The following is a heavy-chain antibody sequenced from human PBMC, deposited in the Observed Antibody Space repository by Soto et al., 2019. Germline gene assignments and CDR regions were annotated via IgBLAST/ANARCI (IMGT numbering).Heavy chain of an antibody. Sequence: PSETLSLTCTVAGGTISSYYWSWLRQPPGKGLEWIGYIYYSGSTNYNPSLKSRVTISLNTTKNHFSLKLNFVSAAYTAVYYCARSRYVSGFYCGHGTRVTVSS. CDR2: IYYSGST. CDR3: ARSRYVSGFY. V-gene: IGHV4-59*01. D-gene: IGHD3-10*01. J-gene: IGHJ4*01. CDR1: GGTISSYY.